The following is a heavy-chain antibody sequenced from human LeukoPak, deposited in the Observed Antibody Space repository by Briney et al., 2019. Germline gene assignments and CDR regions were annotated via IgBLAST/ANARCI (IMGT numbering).Heavy chain of an antibody. CDR1: GDSISGYY. D-gene: IGHD3-22*01. Sequence: SETLSLTCTVSGDSISGYYWSWTRQAAGKGLDWIGRIYTSGTINYNPSLKSRVTMSVDMSKNQVSLKLSSVTAADTAVYYCARGDDRSYYDSGGYYSTWFDPWGQGTLVTVSS. CDR2: IYTSGTI. CDR3: ARGDDRSYYDSGGYYSTWFDP. V-gene: IGHV4-4*07. J-gene: IGHJ5*02.